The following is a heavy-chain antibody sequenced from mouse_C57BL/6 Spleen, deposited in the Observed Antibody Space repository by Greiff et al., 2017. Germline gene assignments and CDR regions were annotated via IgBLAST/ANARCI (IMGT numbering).Heavy chain of an antibody. CDR3: TTSYYYGSSPRFAY. V-gene: IGHV14-4*01. CDR2: IDPENGDT. J-gene: IGHJ3*01. CDR1: GFNIKDDY. Sequence: EVKLVESGAELVRPGASVKLSCTASGFNIKDDYMHWVKQRPEQGLEWIGWIDPENGDTEYASKFQGKATITADTSSNTAYLQLSSLTSEDTAVYYCTTSYYYGSSPRFAYWGQGTLVTVSA. D-gene: IGHD1-1*01.